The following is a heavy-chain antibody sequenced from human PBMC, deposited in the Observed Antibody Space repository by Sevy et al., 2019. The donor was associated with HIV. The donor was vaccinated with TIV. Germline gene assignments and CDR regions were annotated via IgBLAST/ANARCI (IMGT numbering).Heavy chain of an antibody. J-gene: IGHJ4*02. CDR1: GFTFSKYS. CDR3: AREGCTQPHDY. Sequence: GGSLRLSCAASGFTFSKYSMSWVRQPPGKGLEWVSTFSFGCGEINYADSVKGRFTISRDNSKSSVYLQMNNLRPDDTAVYYCAREGCTQPHDYWGQGTLVTVSS. V-gene: IGHV3-23*01. CDR2: FSFGCGEI. D-gene: IGHD2-8*01.